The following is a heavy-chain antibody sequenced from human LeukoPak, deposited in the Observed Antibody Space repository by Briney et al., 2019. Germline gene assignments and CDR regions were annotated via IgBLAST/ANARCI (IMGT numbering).Heavy chain of an antibody. D-gene: IGHD3-16*01. CDR1: GFTFSSYA. CDR2: ILDSGYST. Sequence: GGSLRLSCAASGFTFSSYAMSWVRQAPGKGLEWVSGILDSGYSTYYANSVKGRFTISRDNSNNTLYLQMNSLRAEDTAVYYCAKLGGHPLHNYYVGVWGKGTTVAVSS. J-gene: IGHJ6*03. V-gene: IGHV3-23*01. CDR3: AKLGGHPLHNYYVGV.